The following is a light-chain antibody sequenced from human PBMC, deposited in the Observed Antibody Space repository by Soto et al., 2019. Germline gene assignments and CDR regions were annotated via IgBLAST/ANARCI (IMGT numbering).Light chain of an antibody. V-gene: IGLV1-47*01. J-gene: IGLJ1*01. CDR1: SSNIGSNY. Sequence: QSVLTQPPSASGTPGQRVTISCSGSSSNIGSNYVYWYQQLPGTAPKLLIYRNNQRPSGVPDRFSGSKSGTSASLAISGLRSEDEADYHCAAWDDSLSGPHYVFGTGTNVPV. CDR3: AAWDDSLSGPHYV. CDR2: RNN.